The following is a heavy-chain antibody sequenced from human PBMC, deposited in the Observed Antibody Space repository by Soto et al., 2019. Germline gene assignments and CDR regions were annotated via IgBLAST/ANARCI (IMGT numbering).Heavy chain of an antibody. J-gene: IGHJ5*02. Sequence: QVQLVQSGAEVKKPGSSVKVSCKASGGTFSSYTISWVRQAPGQGLEWMGRIIPNLGIANYAQKFQGRVTITADKSTSTAYMELSSLRAEDTAVYYCARSGYSYGSWWFDPWGQGTLVTVSS. CDR1: GGTFSSYT. V-gene: IGHV1-69*02. D-gene: IGHD5-18*01. CDR2: IIPNLGIA. CDR3: ARSGYSYGSWWFDP.